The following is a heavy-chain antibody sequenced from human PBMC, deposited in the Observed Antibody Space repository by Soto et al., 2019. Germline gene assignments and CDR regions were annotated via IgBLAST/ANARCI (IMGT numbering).Heavy chain of an antibody. CDR3: AKDYGGNYYYYYGMDV. Sequence: EVQLVESGGVVVQPGGSVRLSCAVSGFTFDDYTMHWVRQAPGKGLEWVSLISWDGDRTYYADSVKGRFTISRDNSKNSLHLQMNSLKTEDTALYYCAKDYGGNYYYYYGMDVWGQGTTVTVSS. CDR2: ISWDGDRT. D-gene: IGHD2-15*01. V-gene: IGHV3-43*01. CDR1: GFTFDDYT. J-gene: IGHJ6*02.